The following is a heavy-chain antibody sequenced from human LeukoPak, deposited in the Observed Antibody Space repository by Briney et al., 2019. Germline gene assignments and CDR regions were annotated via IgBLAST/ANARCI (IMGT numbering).Heavy chain of an antibody. CDR1: GFTFSSYA. Sequence: PGGSLRLSCAASGFTFSSYAMNWVRQAPGKGLEWVSTISGSAGSTYYADSVKGRFTISRDNTKNTVYLQMNSLRAEDTAVYFCARGYSGGWPFDYWGQGTLVTVSS. CDR3: ARGYSGGWPFDY. CDR2: ISGSAGST. J-gene: IGHJ4*02. D-gene: IGHD6-19*01. V-gene: IGHV3-23*01.